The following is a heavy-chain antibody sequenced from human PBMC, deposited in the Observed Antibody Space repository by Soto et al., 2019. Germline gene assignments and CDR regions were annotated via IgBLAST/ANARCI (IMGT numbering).Heavy chain of an antibody. CDR2: IYWDDDK. CDR1: GFSLSTSGVG. CDR3: AHRRGYGDKGAEYFQH. Sequence: QITLKESGPTLVKPTQTLTLTCTFSGFSLSTSGVGVGWIRQPPGKALEWLALIYWDDDKRYSPSLKSRLTITXXTXKXPVVLTMTNMDPVDTATYYCAHRRGYGDKGAEYFQHWGQGTLVTVSS. D-gene: IGHD4-17*01. J-gene: IGHJ1*01. V-gene: IGHV2-5*02.